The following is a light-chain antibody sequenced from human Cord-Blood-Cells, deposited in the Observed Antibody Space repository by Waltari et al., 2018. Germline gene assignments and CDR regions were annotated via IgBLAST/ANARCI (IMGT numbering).Light chain of an antibody. CDR1: QSVSSY. Sequence: EIVLIQSPATLSLSPGERATLSCRASQSVSSYFAWYQQKPGQAPRLLIYDASNRATGIPARFSGSGSGTDFTLTISSLEPEDFAVYYCQQRSNWWTFGQGTKVEIK. J-gene: IGKJ1*01. CDR2: DAS. CDR3: QQRSNWWT. V-gene: IGKV3-11*01.